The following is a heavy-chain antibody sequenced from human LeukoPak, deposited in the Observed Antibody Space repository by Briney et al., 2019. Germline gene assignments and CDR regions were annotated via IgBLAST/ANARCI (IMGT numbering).Heavy chain of an antibody. J-gene: IGHJ4*02. V-gene: IGHV4-59*08. D-gene: IGHD3-9*01. CDR1: GDTFSNYD. CDR2: INYSGST. CDR3: AGNGARLFDG. Sequence: PSETLSLTCTVSGDTFSNYDWSWVRQPPGKGLEWIGYINYSGSTTYNPSLTSGVTISVDMSKNQFSLKLRSMHTADAAVYYCAGNGARLFDGGGQGALVTVSS.